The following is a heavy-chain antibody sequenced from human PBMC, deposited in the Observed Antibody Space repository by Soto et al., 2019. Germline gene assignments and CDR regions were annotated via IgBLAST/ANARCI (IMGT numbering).Heavy chain of an antibody. CDR3: AGDDSGNSSSWYIDYLNY. Sequence: QVQLVQSGAELKKPGASVKVSCKSSGNTFPNYAIHWVRQAPGQRPEWMGWINGGNGNTYYSEKFQGRVTLTRDTSASTVYMELSSLRSEDTAIYYWAGDDSGNSSSWYIDYLNYWGQGALVTVSS. CDR1: GNTFPNYA. J-gene: IGHJ4*02. V-gene: IGHV1-3*01. CDR2: INGGNGNT. D-gene: IGHD6-13*01.